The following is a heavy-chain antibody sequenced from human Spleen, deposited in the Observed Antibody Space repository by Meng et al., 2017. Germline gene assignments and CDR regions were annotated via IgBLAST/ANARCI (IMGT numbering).Heavy chain of an antibody. CDR3: VRDRQQTNWFDP. V-gene: IGHV3-74*01. CDR2: INSDGSST. Sequence: EVQLVESGGGSVQPGGSLSLSCAASGFTFSSYWMHWVRQAPGKGLVWVSRINSDGSSTNYADSVKGRFTISRDNAKNTLDLQMNSLRAEDTAVYYCVRDRQQTNWFDPWGQGTLVTVSS. D-gene: IGHD6-13*01. CDR1: GFTFSSYW. J-gene: IGHJ5*02.